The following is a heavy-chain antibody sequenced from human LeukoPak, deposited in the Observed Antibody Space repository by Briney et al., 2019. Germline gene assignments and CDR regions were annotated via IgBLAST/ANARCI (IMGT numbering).Heavy chain of an antibody. D-gene: IGHD4-11*01. CDR1: VYTFTRYA. CDR3: ARERAAQDYSNMFDY. V-gene: IGHV7-4-1*02. J-gene: IGHJ4*02. CDR2: INTNTANP. Sequence: ASVKVSCKASVYTFTRYAMSWVRQAPGQGLQWMGWINTNTANPTYAQDFTGRFVFSLDTSVSTAYLQISSLKAEDTAVYYCARERAAQDYSNMFDYWGQGTLVTVSS.